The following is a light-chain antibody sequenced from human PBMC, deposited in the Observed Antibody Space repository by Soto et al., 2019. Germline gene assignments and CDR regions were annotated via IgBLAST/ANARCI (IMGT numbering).Light chain of an antibody. V-gene: IGKV3-20*01. J-gene: IGKJ2*01. CDR1: QSVTSSY. CDR2: SAS. Sequence: EIVLTQSPGTRSLSPGERATLSCRASQSVTSSYLAWYQQKPDQAPRLLIYSASNRATGIPDRFSGSGSGTDFTLTISRLEPEDCAVYYCQQYGSSLPTFGQGTKLEIK. CDR3: QQYGSSLPT.